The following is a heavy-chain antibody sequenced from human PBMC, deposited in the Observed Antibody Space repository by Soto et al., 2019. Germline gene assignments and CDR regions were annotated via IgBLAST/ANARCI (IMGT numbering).Heavy chain of an antibody. D-gene: IGHD6-19*01. CDR1: GYPVTAYY. Sequence: QLHLVQSGAVVKKPGASVTVSCSASGYPVTAYYMHWVRQAPGRGLEWMGGINPATGAAKYTQTFQGRVTMTRETSTRTVFMELSCLTSEDTAVFYCAIGGGVAVAGSAAFDMWGQGTLVTVSS. CDR3: AIGGGVAVAGSAAFDM. V-gene: IGHV1-2*02. CDR2: INPATGAA. J-gene: IGHJ3*02.